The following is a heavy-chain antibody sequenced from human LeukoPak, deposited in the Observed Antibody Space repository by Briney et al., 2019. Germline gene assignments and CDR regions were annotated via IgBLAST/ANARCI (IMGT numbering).Heavy chain of an antibody. CDR1: GGSFSGYY. V-gene: IGHV4-34*01. Sequence: SETLSLTCAVYGGSFSGYYWSWIRQPPGKGLEWIGEINHSGSTNYNPSLKSRVTMSVDTSKNQFSLKLSSVTAADTAVYYCAREGGLLRWFDPWGQGTLVTVSS. J-gene: IGHJ5*02. CDR2: INHSGST. CDR3: AREGGLLRWFDP. D-gene: IGHD2-15*01.